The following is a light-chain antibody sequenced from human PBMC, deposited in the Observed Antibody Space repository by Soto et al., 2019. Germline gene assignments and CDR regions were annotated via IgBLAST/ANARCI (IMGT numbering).Light chain of an antibody. V-gene: IGKV3-11*01. CDR2: AAS. CDR1: QSVSSC. Sequence: EIVLTQSPATLSSSPGERATLSCRASQSVSSCLAWYQQKPGQAPRLLIYAASNRATGIPARFSGSGSGTDFTLTISSLEPEDFAVYYCQQRSNWPPFTFGPGTKVDIK. J-gene: IGKJ3*01. CDR3: QQRSNWPPFT.